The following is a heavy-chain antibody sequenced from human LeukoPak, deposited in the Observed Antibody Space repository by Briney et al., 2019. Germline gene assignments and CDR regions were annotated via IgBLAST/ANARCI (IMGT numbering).Heavy chain of an antibody. CDR2: ISSSSSYI. J-gene: IGHJ4*02. V-gene: IGHV3-21*01. CDR1: GFTFSSYG. D-gene: IGHD2/OR15-2a*01. CDR3: ARDRNIVPDY. Sequence: GGSLRLSCAASGFTFSSYGMNWVRQAPGKGLEWVSSISSSSSYIYYADSVKGRFTISRDNAKNSLYLQMNSLRAEDTAVYYCARDRNIVPDYWGQGTLVTVSS.